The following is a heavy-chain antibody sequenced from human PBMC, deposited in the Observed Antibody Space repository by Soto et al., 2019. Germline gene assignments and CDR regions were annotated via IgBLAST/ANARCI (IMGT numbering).Heavy chain of an antibody. D-gene: IGHD5-18*01. CDR1: GGSISSGDYY. CDR2: IFYSGST. V-gene: IGHV4-30-4*01. J-gene: IGHJ4*02. CDR3: ARYTAMEPTFDY. Sequence: QVQLQESGPGLVKPSQTLSLTCTVSGGSISSGDYYWSWIRQPPGKGLEWIGHIFYSGSTYYNPSLKSRVTTSVDTSRNQFSLKLSSVTAADTAVYYCARYTAMEPTFDYWGQGTLVTVSS.